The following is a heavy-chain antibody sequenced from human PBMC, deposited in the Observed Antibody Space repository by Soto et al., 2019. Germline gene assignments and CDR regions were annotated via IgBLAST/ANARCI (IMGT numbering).Heavy chain of an antibody. D-gene: IGHD6-13*01. CDR3: VKDESINWYSGHFRH. Sequence: EVQLLESGGGLVQPGGSLRLSCAASGFTFSSYAMHWVRQVPGKGLEWVSGINWNSGSIGYGDSVKGRFAISRDNAKNSLHLQMNSLSAEDTAFYYCVKDESINWYSGHFRHWGQGTLVTVSS. V-gene: IGHV3-9*01. CDR2: INWNSGSI. J-gene: IGHJ1*01. CDR1: GFTFSSYA.